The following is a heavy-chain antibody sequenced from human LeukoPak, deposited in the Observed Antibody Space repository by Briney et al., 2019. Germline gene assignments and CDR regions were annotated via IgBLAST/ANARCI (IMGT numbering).Heavy chain of an antibody. D-gene: IGHD3-10*01. CDR3: ATSGSGRSWDWFAP. Sequence: SVKVFCKASGGTFRTYPISWVRQAPGQGLEWMGGLTHIFRRTNYTQKFQERLIITTDESYSTAYMELRDLRSDDTALYYCATSGSGRSWDWFAPWGQGTLVIVSS. CDR1: GGTFRTYP. J-gene: IGHJ5*02. CDR2: LTHIFRRT. V-gene: IGHV1-69*05.